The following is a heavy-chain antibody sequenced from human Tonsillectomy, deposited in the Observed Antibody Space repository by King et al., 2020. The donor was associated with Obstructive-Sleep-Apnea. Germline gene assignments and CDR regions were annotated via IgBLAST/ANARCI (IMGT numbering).Heavy chain of an antibody. Sequence: QLQESGPGLVKPSETLSLTCTVSGGSISSSSYYWGWIRQPPGKGLEWIGSIFYRGNTYYTSSLKSRVTISVDTSKNQFSLKLSSVTAADTAVYYCAGMGPGYNYGWFDPWGQGTLVSVSS. CDR3: AGMGPGYNYGWFDP. CDR2: IFYRGNT. J-gene: IGHJ5*02. D-gene: IGHD5-18*01. V-gene: IGHV4-39*07. CDR1: GGSISSSSYY.